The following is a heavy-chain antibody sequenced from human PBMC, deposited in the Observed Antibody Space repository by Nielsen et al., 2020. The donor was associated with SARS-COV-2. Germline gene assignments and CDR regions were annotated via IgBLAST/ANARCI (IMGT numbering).Heavy chain of an antibody. D-gene: IGHD3-3*01. CDR1: GFAFSDFY. J-gene: IGHJ2*01. CDR3: ARFRSGGYWYFDV. CDR2: ISSNTGSYT. Sequence: SCAASGFAFSDFYMTWIRQAPGKGLEWVSYISSNTGSYTNYADSVKGRFTISRDNAKASLYLQLDSLRPEDTAVYYCARFRSGGYWYFDVWGRGTLVTVSS. V-gene: IGHV3-11*03.